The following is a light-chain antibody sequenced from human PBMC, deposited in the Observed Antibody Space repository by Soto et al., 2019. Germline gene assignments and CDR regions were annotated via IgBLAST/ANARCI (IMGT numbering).Light chain of an antibody. CDR1: SSNIGNNY. CDR3: ATWDSSLSAVV. V-gene: IGLV1-51*01. CDR2: DNY. Sequence: QSVLTQPPSVSATPGQKVTISCSGSSSNIGNNYVSWYRQLPGTAPQLLIYDNYERPSGIPDRFSGSKSGTSATLGITGLQTGDEADYYCATWDSSLSAVVVGGGTKLTVL. J-gene: IGLJ2*01.